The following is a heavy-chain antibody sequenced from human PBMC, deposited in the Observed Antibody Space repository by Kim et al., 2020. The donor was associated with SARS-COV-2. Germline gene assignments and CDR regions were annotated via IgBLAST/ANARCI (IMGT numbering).Heavy chain of an antibody. D-gene: IGHD5-18*01. V-gene: IGHV3-33*05. J-gene: IGHJ4*02. Sequence: GGSLRLSCAASGFTFSSYGMHWVRQAPGKGLEWVAVISYDGSNKYYADSVKGRFTISRDNSKNTLYLQMNSLRAEDTAVYYCARDSWRIQLWSPSDYWGQGTLVTVSS. CDR2: ISYDGSNK. CDR3: ARDSWRIQLWSPSDY. CDR1: GFTFSSYG.